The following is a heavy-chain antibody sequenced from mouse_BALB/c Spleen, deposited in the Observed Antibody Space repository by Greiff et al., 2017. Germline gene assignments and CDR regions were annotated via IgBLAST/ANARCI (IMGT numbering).Heavy chain of an antibody. D-gene: IGHD2-14*01. V-gene: IGHV1-63*02. Sequence: QVQLKESGAELVRPGTSVKISCKASGYTFTNYWLGWVKQRPGHGLEWIGDIYPGGGYTNYNEKFKGKATLTADTSSSTAYMQLSSLTSEDSAVYFCARSNRYYFDYWGQGTTLTVSS. J-gene: IGHJ2*01. CDR3: ARSNRYYFDY. CDR1: GYTFTNYW. CDR2: IYPGGGYT.